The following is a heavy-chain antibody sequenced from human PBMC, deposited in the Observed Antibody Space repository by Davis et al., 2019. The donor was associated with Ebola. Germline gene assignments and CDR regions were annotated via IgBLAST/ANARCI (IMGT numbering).Heavy chain of an antibody. J-gene: IGHJ6*02. CDR2: IIPIFGTA. D-gene: IGHD1-26*01. CDR1: GGTFSSYA. V-gene: IGHV1-69*05. CDR3: ARDSSGTNYYYYGLDA. Sequence: SVKVSCKASGGTFSSYAISWVRQAPGQGLEWMGGIIPIFGTANYAQKLQGRVTMTTDTSTSTAYMELRSLRYDDTAVYYCARDSSGTNYYYYGLDAWGQGTTVAVSS.